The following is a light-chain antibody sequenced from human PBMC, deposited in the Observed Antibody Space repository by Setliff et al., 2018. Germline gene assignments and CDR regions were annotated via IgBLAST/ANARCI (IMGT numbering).Light chain of an antibody. CDR3: LSYTSETTHAL. V-gene: IGLV2-14*03. CDR1: SNDVWGHNY. J-gene: IGLJ2*01. CDR2: DVT. Sequence: QSALTQPPSASGSPGQSVTISCTGTSNDVWGHNYVSWYQQHPGKAPQLIIYDVTKRPSGVSDRFSGSKSGNTASLTISGLQAEDEADYYCLSYTSETTHALFAGGTKVTVL.